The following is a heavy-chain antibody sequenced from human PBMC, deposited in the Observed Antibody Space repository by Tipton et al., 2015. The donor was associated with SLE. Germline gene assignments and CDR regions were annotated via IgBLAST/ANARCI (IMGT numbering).Heavy chain of an antibody. CDR2: IYYSGSP. J-gene: IGHJ4*02. V-gene: IGHV4-39*07. Sequence: TLSLTCTVSGGSISSSSYYWGWIRQPPGKGLEWIGSIYYSGSPYYNPSLKSRITISVDTSKNQFSLEVRSVTAADTAVYYCVRLRSKVLIDYWGQGTLVTVSS. D-gene: IGHD2-8*01. CDR3: VRLRSKVLIDY. CDR1: GGSISSSSYY.